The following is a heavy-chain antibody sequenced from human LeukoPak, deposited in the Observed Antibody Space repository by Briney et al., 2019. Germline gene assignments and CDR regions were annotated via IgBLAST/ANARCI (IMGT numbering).Heavy chain of an antibody. CDR2: IRHDGSIK. V-gene: IGHV3-30*02. Sequence: GGSLRLSCAASGFIFSTYGMYWVRQDPGKGLEWVAFIRHDGSIKNYADSVKGRSTISRDNSKNTLYLQMNSLRAEDTAVYYCAKDSLADIDYWGQGTLVTVSS. J-gene: IGHJ4*02. CDR1: GFIFSTYG. CDR3: AKDSLADIDY. D-gene: IGHD3-16*01.